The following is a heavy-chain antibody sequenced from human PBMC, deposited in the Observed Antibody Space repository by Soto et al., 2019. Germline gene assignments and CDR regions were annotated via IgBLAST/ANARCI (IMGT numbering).Heavy chain of an antibody. V-gene: IGHV4-30-4*01. Sequence: NPSETLSLTCTVSGGSIISGDYYWIWIRQPPGKGLEWIGYIYYSGNTYYNPSLESRVSISVDTSKNQFSLKLSSVTAADTAVYYCARASSVTTSAKFDYWGQGTLVTVSS. D-gene: IGHD4-17*01. J-gene: IGHJ4*02. CDR3: ARASSVTTSAKFDY. CDR1: GGSIISGDYY. CDR2: IYYSGNT.